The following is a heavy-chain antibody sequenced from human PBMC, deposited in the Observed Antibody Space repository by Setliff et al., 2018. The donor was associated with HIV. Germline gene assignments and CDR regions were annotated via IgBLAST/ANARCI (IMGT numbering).Heavy chain of an antibody. V-gene: IGHV1-3*01. CDR2: INAGNGNT. CDR3: ARAADYDFWSGYSSGWFGP. CDR1: GYTFTAYA. Sequence: ASVKVSCKASGYTFTAYAMHWVRQAPGQRLEWMGWINAGNGNTKYSQRFQGRVTITRDTSASTAYMELSSLRSEDTAVYYCARAADYDFWSGYSSGWFGPWGQGTLVTVSS. J-gene: IGHJ5*02. D-gene: IGHD3-3*01.